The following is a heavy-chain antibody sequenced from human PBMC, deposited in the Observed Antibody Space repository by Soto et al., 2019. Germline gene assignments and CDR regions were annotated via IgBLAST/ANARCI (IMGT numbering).Heavy chain of an antibody. V-gene: IGHV5-51*01. CDR2: IYPGDSDT. CDR1: GYSFTSYW. CDR3: ARLVVVAATYYYYMDV. J-gene: IGHJ6*03. D-gene: IGHD2-15*01. Sequence: GESLKISCKGSGYSFTSYWIGWVRQMPGKGLEWMGIIYPGDSDTRYSPSFQGQVTNSADKSVSTAYLQWSSLKASDTAMYYCARLVVVAATYYYYMDVWGKGTTVTVSS.